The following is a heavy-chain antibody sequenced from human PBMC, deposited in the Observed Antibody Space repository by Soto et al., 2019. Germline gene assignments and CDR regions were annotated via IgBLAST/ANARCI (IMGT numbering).Heavy chain of an antibody. Sequence: EVQLLESGGGSVQPGGSLRLSCVASGFTFSGYAMRWVRQAPGKGLEWVSTMSFSGGDTYYADSVKGRFTISRDSSQNTLVRQMTSLRVEDTALYYWVPEGLCATTKGPYFDYWGQGTLVTVSS. D-gene: IGHD1-26*01. J-gene: IGHJ4*02. CDR1: GFTFSGYA. V-gene: IGHV3-23*01. CDR2: MSFSGGDT. CDR3: VPEGLCATTKGPYFDY.